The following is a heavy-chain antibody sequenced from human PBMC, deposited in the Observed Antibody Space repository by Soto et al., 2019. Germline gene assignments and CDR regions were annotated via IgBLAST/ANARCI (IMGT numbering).Heavy chain of an antibody. J-gene: IGHJ4*02. CDR1: GFTFSSYW. V-gene: IGHV3-7*03. Sequence: GGSLRLSCAASGFTFSSYWMSWVRQAPGRGLEWMANIKYDGSEKYYVDSVKGRLTISRDNAKNSLYLQMNSLRAEDTAVYYCASSPHKDSRPDYWGQGTLVTVSS. CDR2: IKYDGSEK. CDR3: ASSPHKDSRPDY. D-gene: IGHD3-22*01.